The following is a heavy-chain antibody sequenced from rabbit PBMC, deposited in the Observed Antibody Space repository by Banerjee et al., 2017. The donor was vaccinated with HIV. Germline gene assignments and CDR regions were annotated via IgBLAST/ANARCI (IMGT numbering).Heavy chain of an antibody. Sequence: QEQLEESGGDLVKPEGSLTLTCTASGFTLSSYWICWVRQAPGKGLEWIACMDAGSSGTTNYASWAKGRFTISKTSSTTVTLQMTSLTAADTATYFCARGDGAYAGSSYYTNNPFNLWGPGTLVTVS. CDR2: MDAGSSGTT. J-gene: IGHJ4*01. D-gene: IGHD8-1*01. V-gene: IGHV1S45*01. CDR3: ARGDGAYAGSSYYTNNPFNL. CDR1: GFTLSSYW.